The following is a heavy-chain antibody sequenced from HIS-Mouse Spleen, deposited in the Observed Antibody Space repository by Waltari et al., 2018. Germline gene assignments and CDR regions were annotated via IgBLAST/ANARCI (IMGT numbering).Heavy chain of an antibody. CDR3: AREIPYSSSWYDWYFDL. V-gene: IGHV4-39*07. J-gene: IGHJ2*01. CDR1: GGPISSISYY. Sequence: QLQLQESGPGLVKPSETLSLPCTVPGGPISSISYYWGWIRQPPGKGLEWIGSIYYSGSTYYNPSLKSRVTISVDTSKNQFSLKLSSVTAADTAVYYCAREIPYSSSWYDWYFDLWGRGTLVTVSS. D-gene: IGHD6-13*01. CDR2: IYYSGST.